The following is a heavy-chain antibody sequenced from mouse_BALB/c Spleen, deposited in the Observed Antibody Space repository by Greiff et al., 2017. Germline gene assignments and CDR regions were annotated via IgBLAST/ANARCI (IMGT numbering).Heavy chain of an antibody. CDR1: GFTFSSFG. CDR3: ARKEYGNWYFDV. Sequence: EVHLVESGGGLVQPGGSRKLSCAASGFTFSSFGMHWVRQAPEKGLEWVAYISSGSSTIYYADTVKGRFTISRDNPKNTLFLQMTSLRSEDTAMYYCARKEYGNWYFDVWGAGTTVTVSS. D-gene: IGHD2-10*02. V-gene: IGHV5-17*02. CDR2: ISSGSSTI. J-gene: IGHJ1*01.